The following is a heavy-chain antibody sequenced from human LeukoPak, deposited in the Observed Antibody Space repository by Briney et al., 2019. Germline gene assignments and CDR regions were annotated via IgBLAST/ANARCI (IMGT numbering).Heavy chain of an antibody. J-gene: IGHJ4*02. CDR1: GGSISNYY. D-gene: IGHD3-9*01. Sequence: SETLSLTCTVSGGSISNYYWSWIRQPAGKGLEWIGRIYTSGSTNYNPSLKSRVTMSVDTSKNQFSLKLSSVTAADTAVYYCAREASVRYFDWPHFDYWGQGTLVTVSS. CDR3: AREASVRYFDWPHFDY. V-gene: IGHV4-4*07. CDR2: IYTSGST.